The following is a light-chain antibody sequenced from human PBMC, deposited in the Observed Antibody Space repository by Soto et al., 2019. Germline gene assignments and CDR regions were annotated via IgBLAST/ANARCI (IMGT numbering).Light chain of an antibody. J-gene: IGKJ4*01. Sequence: EIGITQSPTTLSVSPGGGATLSFPASQSVSRNFAWYQQKPGQAPRVLIYGASTRATGIPARFSVSGSGTEFTLSISRLKYEDVAVYYCQQYQNWTLTFCGGTKVDIK. CDR1: QSVSRN. CDR2: GAS. CDR3: QQYQNWTLT. V-gene: IGKV3-15*01.